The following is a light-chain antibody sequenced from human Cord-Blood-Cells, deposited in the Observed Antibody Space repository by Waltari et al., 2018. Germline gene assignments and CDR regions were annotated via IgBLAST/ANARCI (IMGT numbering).Light chain of an antibody. CDR1: SGHSSYA. J-gene: IGLJ3*02. CDR2: LNSDGSH. Sequence: QLVLTQSPSASASLGASVKLTCTLSSGHSSYAIAWHQQQPEKGPRYLMKLNSDGSHSQGDGIPVRFSGSSSGAKRYLTISSLQSEDEADYYCQTWGTGIRVFGGGTKLTVL. V-gene: IGLV4-69*01. CDR3: QTWGTGIRV.